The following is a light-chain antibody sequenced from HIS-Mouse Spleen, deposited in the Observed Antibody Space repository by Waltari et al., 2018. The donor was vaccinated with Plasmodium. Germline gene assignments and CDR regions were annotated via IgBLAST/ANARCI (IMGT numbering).Light chain of an antibody. J-gene: IGLJ3*02. CDR3: CSYAGSSTFV. CDR1: RSDVGRYNL. V-gene: IGLV2-23*03. CDR2: EGS. Sequence: QSALTQPASVSGSPGQSITIPCTGTRSDVGRYNLVSWYQQHPGKAPKLMIYEGSKRPSGVSNRFSGSKSGNTASLTISGLQAEDEADYYCCSYAGSSTFVFGGGTKLTVL.